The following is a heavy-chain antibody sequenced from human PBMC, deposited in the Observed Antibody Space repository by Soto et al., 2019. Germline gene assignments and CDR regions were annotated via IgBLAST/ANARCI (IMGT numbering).Heavy chain of an antibody. V-gene: IGHV4-30-2*03. Sequence: PSETLSLACAVSGGSISSGGYSWSWIRQPPGKGLECIGYIYYSGSTYYNPPLKSRVTISVDTSKDHFSLKLSSVTAADTVVYFCARHLGQGYFAYRGQGTLVTVSS. CDR2: IYYSGST. J-gene: IGHJ4*02. CDR3: ARHLGQGYFAY. CDR1: GGSISSGGYS.